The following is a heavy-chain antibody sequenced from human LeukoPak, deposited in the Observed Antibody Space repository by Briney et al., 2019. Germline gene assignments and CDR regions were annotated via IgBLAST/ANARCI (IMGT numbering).Heavy chain of an antibody. CDR3: ARGVRATGTATYFDY. Sequence: GGSLRLSCAASGFTFSSYSMNWVRRAPGKGLEWVSSISSSSSYIYYADPVKGRFTISRDNAKNSLYLQMNSLRAEDTAVYYCARGVRATGTATYFDYWGQGTLVTVSS. J-gene: IGHJ4*02. V-gene: IGHV3-21*01. CDR1: GFTFSSYS. CDR2: ISSSSSYI. D-gene: IGHD1-1*01.